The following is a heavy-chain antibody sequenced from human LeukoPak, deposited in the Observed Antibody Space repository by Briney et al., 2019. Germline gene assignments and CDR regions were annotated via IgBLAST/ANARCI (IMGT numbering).Heavy chain of an antibody. V-gene: IGHV3-23*01. CDR2: VSGSGDTT. CDR3: AKVRSSSAFSCYNY. J-gene: IGHJ4*02. CDR1: GFTFTNYA. D-gene: IGHD2-15*01. Sequence: PGGSLRLSCAASGFTFTNYAMTWVRQAPGKGLEWVSTVSGSGDTTYYADSVKGRFTVSRDDSKNTLYPQMNSLRAEDTAVYYCAKVRSSSAFSCYNYWGQGTLVTVSS.